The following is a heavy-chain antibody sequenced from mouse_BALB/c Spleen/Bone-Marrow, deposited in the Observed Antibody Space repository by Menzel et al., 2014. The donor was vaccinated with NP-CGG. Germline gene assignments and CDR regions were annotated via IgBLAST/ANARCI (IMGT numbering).Heavy chain of an antibody. CDR2: IRNKANGYTT. CDR1: GFTFTDYY. Sequence: EVQGVESGGGLVQPGGSLRLSCATSGFTFTDYYMSWVHQPPGKALEWLGFIRNKANGYTTEYSASVKGRFTISRDNSQSILYLQMNTLRAEDSATYYCAREIINDYHWYFDVWGAGTTVTVSS. J-gene: IGHJ1*01. CDR3: AREIINDYHWYFDV. V-gene: IGHV7-3*02. D-gene: IGHD2-4*01.